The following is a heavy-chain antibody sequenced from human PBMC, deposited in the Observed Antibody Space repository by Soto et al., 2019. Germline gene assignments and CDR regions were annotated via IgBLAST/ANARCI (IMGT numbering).Heavy chain of an antibody. D-gene: IGHD2-15*01. CDR3: ARGDCSGGSCYSRYGMDV. CDR2: IYYSGST. J-gene: IGHJ6*02. Sequence: QVQLQESGPGLVKPSETLSLTCTVSGGSVSSGSYYWSWIRQPPGKGLEWIGYIYYSGSTNYNPPLNRRVTISVDTSKNQFSLKLSSVTAADTAVYYCARGDCSGGSCYSRYGMDVWGQGTTVTVSS. V-gene: IGHV4-61*01. CDR1: GGSVSSGSYY.